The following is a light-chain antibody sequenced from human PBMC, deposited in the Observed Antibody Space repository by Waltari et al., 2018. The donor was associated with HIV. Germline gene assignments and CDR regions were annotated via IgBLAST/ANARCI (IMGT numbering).Light chain of an antibody. CDR2: EDS. J-gene: IGLJ2*01. CDR1: KLGDTY. V-gene: IGLV3-1*01. CDR3: QAWDSSIVV. Sequence: SYKLTQPPSVSVSPGQTATITCSGTKLGDTYTSWYQQKPGQSPVLVIYEDSERPSGIPERFSGSNSGNTATLTISGTQTLDEADYYCQAWDSSIVVFGGGTKLTVL.